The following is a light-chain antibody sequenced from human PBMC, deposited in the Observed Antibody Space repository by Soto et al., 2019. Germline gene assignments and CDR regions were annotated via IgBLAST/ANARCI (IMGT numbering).Light chain of an antibody. CDR1: SSDVGGSNF. CDR3: VSFTSSTTYV. J-gene: IGLJ7*01. Sequence: QSALTQPAYVSASPGQSITISCTGTSSDVGGSNFVSWYQQHPGKPPKLIIYDVATRPSGVSNLFAGSKSGSTASLLISRRQTEDEADYYCVSFTSSTTYVFGSGTQLTVL. V-gene: IGLV2-14*03. CDR2: DVA.